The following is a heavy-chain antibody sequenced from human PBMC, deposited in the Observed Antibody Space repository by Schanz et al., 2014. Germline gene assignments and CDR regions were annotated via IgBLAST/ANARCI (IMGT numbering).Heavy chain of an antibody. J-gene: IGHJ6*02. CDR3: ARDRGSAVSYQYYGMDV. CDR2: ISYEGSKK. D-gene: IGHD3-16*02. Sequence: QVQLVESGGGVVQPGRSLKLSCAASGFTFNDYAMHWVRQAPGKGLEWVAVISYEGSKKYYPDSVQGRFTISRDNSKNTVYLQMNSLRAEDTALYYCARDRGSAVSYQYYGMDVWGQGTTVTVSS. CDR1: GFTFNDYA. V-gene: IGHV3-30*04.